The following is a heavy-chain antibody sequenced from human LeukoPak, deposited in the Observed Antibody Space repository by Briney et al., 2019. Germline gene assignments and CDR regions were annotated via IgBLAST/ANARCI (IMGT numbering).Heavy chain of an antibody. J-gene: IGHJ4*02. Sequence: GGSLRLSCVVSGFTFSAYNMNWVRQAPGRGLEWVSSISSSAKSIYYADSYYADSVKGRFTISRNNSKNTLYLQMNSLRAEDTAVYYCAKGLGTFDLDYWGQGTLVTVSS. CDR2: ISSSAKSI. CDR1: GFTFSAYN. CDR3: AKGLGTFDLDY. V-gene: IGHV3-21*04. D-gene: IGHD3-9*01.